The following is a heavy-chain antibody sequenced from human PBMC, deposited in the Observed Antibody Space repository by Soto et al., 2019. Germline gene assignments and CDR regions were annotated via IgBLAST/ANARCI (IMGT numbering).Heavy chain of an antibody. CDR1: GFTFSSYS. J-gene: IGHJ6*02. CDR3: ARAESSSWYLYDV. CDR2: ISSSSSTI. D-gene: IGHD6-13*01. Sequence: EVQLVESGGGLVQPGGSLRLSCAASGFTFSSYSMNWVRQAPGKGLEWVSYISSSSSTIYYADSVKGRFTISRDNAKNSLYLQKNSLRDEDTAVYYCARAESSSWYLYDVWGQGTTVTVSS. V-gene: IGHV3-48*02.